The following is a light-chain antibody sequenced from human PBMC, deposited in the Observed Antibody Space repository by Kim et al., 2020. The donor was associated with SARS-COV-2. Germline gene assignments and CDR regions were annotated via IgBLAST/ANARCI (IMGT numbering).Light chain of an antibody. J-gene: IGLJ2*01. Sequence: SRSPGKTVTIPCTRSSGRIASNFVQWYQQRPGSAPTSVIYEDNQRPSWVPDRFSGSIDDSSNSASLTISGLKTEDEADYYCQSGRLFGGGTQLTVL. V-gene: IGLV6-57*03. CDR1: SGRIASNF. CDR3: QSGRL. CDR2: EDN.